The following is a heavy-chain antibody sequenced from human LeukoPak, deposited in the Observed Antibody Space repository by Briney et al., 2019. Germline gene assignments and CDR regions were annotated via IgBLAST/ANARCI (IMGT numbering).Heavy chain of an antibody. CDR3: ARDLFNMGIAAAGDY. D-gene: IGHD6-13*01. CDR1: GFTFSSYA. CDR2: ISYDGSNK. Sequence: GRSLRLSCAASGFTFSSYAMHWVRQAPGKGLEWVAVISYDGSNKYYADSVKGRFTISRDNSKNTLYLQMNSLRAEDTAVYYCARDLFNMGIAAAGDYWGQGTLVTVSS. J-gene: IGHJ4*02. V-gene: IGHV3-30*04.